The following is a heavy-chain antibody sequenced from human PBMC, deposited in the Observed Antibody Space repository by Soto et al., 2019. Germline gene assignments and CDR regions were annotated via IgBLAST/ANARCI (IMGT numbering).Heavy chain of an antibody. Sequence: QVQLQESGPGLVKPSQTLSLTCTVSGGSISSGGYYWSWIRQHPGKGLEWIGYISYSGTTYYSPSHKSRLTISVDTSKNQFSLKLSSVTAADTALYYCARVFTDDYGDFKKNYFDPWGQGTQVTVSS. CDR1: GGSISSGGYY. D-gene: IGHD4-17*01. CDR2: ISYSGTT. J-gene: IGHJ5*02. V-gene: IGHV4-31*03. CDR3: ARVFTDDYGDFKKNYFDP.